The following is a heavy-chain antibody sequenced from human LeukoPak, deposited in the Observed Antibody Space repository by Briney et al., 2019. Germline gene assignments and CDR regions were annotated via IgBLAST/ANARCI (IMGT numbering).Heavy chain of an antibody. Sequence: GGSLRLSCAASGFIFSRYWMYWVRQAPGKGLVWVSHINPDGTSTNYGDFVKGRFTISRDNAKNTLYLQMNSLRVEDTALYFCASLTHYNSRSFVFDIWGPGTMVTVSS. CDR2: INPDGTST. J-gene: IGHJ3*02. D-gene: IGHD3-22*01. CDR3: ASLTHYNSRSFVFDI. CDR1: GFIFSRYW. V-gene: IGHV3-74*01.